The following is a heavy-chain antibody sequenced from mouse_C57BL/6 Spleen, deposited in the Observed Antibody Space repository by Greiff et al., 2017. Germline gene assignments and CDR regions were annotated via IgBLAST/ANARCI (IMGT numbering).Heavy chain of an antibody. CDR1: GYTFSDYY. CDR3: ARTKDDGYHYGDFDY. CDR2: IFPGSGST. J-gene: IGHJ2*01. D-gene: IGHD2-3*01. Sequence: QVQLQQSGPELVKPGASVQISCQASGYTFSDYYINWVKQRPGQGLEWIGWIFPGSGSTYYNEKFKGKATLTVDKSSSTAYMLLSSLNSEDSALYFCARTKDDGYHYGDFDYWGQGTTLTVSS. V-gene: IGHV1-75*01.